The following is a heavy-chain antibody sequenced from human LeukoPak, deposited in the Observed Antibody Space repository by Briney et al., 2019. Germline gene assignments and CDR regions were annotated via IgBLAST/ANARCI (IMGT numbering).Heavy chain of an antibody. CDR2: NNDEGRSR. V-gene: IGHV3-74*01. CDR3: ARGTETFDS. D-gene: IGHD1/OR15-1a*01. Sequence: GGALRLSCAASGLTFSNYWMRWVRQAPGKGLVWVSSNNDEGRSRYYADSVKGPFTVSIDNAKNTLYLQMNSPRAEDTAVYYCARGTETFDSWGQGTLVTVSS. J-gene: IGHJ4*02. CDR1: GLTFSNYW.